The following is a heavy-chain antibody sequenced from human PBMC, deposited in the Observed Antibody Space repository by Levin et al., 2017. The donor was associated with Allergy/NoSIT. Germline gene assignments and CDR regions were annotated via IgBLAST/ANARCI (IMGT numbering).Heavy chain of an antibody. Sequence: KTGESLKISCKGSGYSFTSYWISWVRQMPGKGLEWMGRIDPSDSYTNYSPSFQGHVTISADKSISTAYLQWSSLKASDTAMYYCARLDYGDYGLWDRVYWGQGTLVTVSS. J-gene: IGHJ4*02. D-gene: IGHD4-17*01. CDR3: ARLDYGDYGLWDRVY. CDR1: GYSFTSYW. V-gene: IGHV5-10-1*01. CDR2: IDPSDSYT.